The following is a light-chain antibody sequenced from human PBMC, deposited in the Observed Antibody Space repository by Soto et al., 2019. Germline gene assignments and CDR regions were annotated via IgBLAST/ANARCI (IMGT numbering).Light chain of an antibody. Sequence: DIQMTQSPSPLSASVGDRVTITCRASQSISSWLAWYQQKPGKAPKLLIYDASSLESGVPSTFSGSGSCAAFSLPISSLQPDDFSAYYCQQYNSYSPLTFGGGTKVDIK. CDR3: QQYNSYSPLT. J-gene: IGKJ4*01. CDR1: QSISSW. CDR2: DAS. V-gene: IGKV1-5*01.